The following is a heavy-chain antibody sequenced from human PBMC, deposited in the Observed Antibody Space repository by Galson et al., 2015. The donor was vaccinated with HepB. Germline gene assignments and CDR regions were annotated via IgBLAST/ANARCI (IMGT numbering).Heavy chain of an antibody. J-gene: IGHJ4*02. CDR3: AKDLGSGWYLSDY. V-gene: IGHV3-30*18. CDR2: ISHDGSNE. Sequence: SLRLSCAASGFTLSTYAMHWVRQAPGKGLEWVALISHDGSNEYYADSVKGRFTISRDNSKNTVSLQMNSLRAEDTAVYYCAKDLGSGWYLSDYWGQGTLVTVSS. CDR1: GFTLSTYA. D-gene: IGHD6-19*01.